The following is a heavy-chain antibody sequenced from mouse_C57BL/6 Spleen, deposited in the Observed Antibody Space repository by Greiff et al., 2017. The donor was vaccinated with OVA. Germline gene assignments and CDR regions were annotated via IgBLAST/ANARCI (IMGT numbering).Heavy chain of an antibody. CDR3: ARDDYGSSYEGYWYFDV. D-gene: IGHD1-1*01. CDR1: GYSITSGYY. CDR2: ISYDGSN. J-gene: IGHJ1*03. V-gene: IGHV3-6*01. Sequence: EVQRVESGPGLVKPSQSLSLTCSVTGYSITSGYYWNWIRQFPGNKLEWMGYISYDGSNNYNPSLKNRISITRDTSKNKFFLKLNSVTTEDTATYYCARDDYGSSYEGYWYFDVWGTGTTVTVSS.